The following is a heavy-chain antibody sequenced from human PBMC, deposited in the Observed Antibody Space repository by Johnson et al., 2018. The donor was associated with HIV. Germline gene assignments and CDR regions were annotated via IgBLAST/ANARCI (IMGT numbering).Heavy chain of an antibody. Sequence: VQLVESGGGVVQPGGSLRLSCAGSGFTFSSYGMHWIRQAPGKGLEWVSYIRSSGSTIYYADSVKGRFTISRDNSKNTLYLQMDRLRAEDTAVYYCAILGWGAFDIWGQGTMVTVSS. D-gene: IGHD2-21*01. CDR2: IRSSGSTI. CDR1: GFTFSSYG. CDR3: AILGWGAFDI. J-gene: IGHJ3*02. V-gene: IGHV3-48*01.